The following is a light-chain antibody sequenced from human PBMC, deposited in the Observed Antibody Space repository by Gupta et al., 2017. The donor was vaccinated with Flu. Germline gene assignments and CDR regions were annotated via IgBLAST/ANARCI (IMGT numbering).Light chain of an antibody. CDR1: QGISSY. CDR2: AAS. V-gene: IGKV1-39*01. J-gene: IGKJ1*01. Sequence: DIQMTQSPSSLSASVGDRVTITCRASQGISSYLNWYQQKAGKAPKLLLFAASISQRGVPSRFSGSGSGTDFTLTISSLQPEDFATYYCQQSSSTLWTFGQGTKVEVK. CDR3: QQSSSTLWT.